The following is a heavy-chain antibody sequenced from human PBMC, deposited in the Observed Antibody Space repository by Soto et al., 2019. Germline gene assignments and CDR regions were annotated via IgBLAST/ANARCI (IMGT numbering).Heavy chain of an antibody. CDR2: ITPIFGTA. J-gene: IGHJ6*02. D-gene: IGHD6-13*01. CDR1: GGTFSSYA. V-gene: IGHV1-69*01. CDR3: ARSSPPGIAAAGTVGERYYYYYGMDV. Sequence: QVQLVQSGAEVKKPGSSVKVSCKASGGTFSSYAISWVRQAPGQGLEWMGGITPIFGTANYAQKFQGRVTITADESTSTAYMELSSLRSEDTAVYYCARSSPPGIAAAGTVGERYYYYYGMDVWGQGTTVTVSS.